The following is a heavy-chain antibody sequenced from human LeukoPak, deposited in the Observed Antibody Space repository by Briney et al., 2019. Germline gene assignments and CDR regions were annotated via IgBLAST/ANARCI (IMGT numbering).Heavy chain of an antibody. CDR3: AKDSAAAKYYFDY. CDR2: IRYDGSNK. CDR1: GFTFSSYG. D-gene: IGHD2-2*01. V-gene: IGHV3-30*02. Sequence: GGSLRLSCAASGFTFSSYGMHWVRQAPGKGLEWVAFIRYDGSNKYYAGSVKGRFTISRDNSKNTLYLQMNSLRAEDTAVYYSAKDSAAAKYYFDYCGQGTLVTVTS. J-gene: IGHJ4*02.